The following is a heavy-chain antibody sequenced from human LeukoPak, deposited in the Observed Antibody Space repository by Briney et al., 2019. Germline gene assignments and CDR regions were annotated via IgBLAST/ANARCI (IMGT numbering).Heavy chain of an antibody. D-gene: IGHD6-19*01. CDR2: INKDENQK. J-gene: IGHJ3*02. CDR3: VRNRGWYALDM. Sequence: GGSLRLSCAASRFTFSDYWMTWDRQAPGQGPEWVANINKDENQKQYVDSVKGRFTISRDNAKNSMYLQLNSLRAEDTGVYYCVRNRGWYALDMWGQGTMVTVSS. V-gene: IGHV3-7*01. CDR1: RFTFSDYW.